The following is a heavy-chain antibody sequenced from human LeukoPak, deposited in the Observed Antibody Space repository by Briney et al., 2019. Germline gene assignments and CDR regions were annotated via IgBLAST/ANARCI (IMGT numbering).Heavy chain of an antibody. CDR2: MNPNSGNT. CDR3: ARSLVPAANNWFDP. Sequence: ASVKVSCKASGYTFTNYDINWVRQATGQGLERMGWMNPNSGNTGYAQKFQGRVTITRNNSISTAYMELSSLRSEDTAVYYCARSLVPAANNWFDPWGQGTLVTVSS. V-gene: IGHV1-8*03. J-gene: IGHJ5*02. D-gene: IGHD2-2*01. CDR1: GYTFTNYD.